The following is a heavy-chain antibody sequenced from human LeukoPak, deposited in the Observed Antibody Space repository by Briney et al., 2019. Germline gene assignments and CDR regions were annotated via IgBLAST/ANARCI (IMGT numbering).Heavy chain of an antibody. V-gene: IGHV4-38-2*02. D-gene: IGHD6-13*01. CDR3: ARDPAWAADSLHWVDP. J-gene: IGHJ5*02. CDR1: GYSISSGHY. Sequence: KTSETLSLTCTVSGYSISSGHYLGWIRQSPDKGLEWIWSIYHSGSTYYNPSLKSRVTISVDTSKNQYSLKLTSVTAADTAIYYCARDPAWAADSLHWVDPWGQGTRVTVSS. CDR2: IYHSGST.